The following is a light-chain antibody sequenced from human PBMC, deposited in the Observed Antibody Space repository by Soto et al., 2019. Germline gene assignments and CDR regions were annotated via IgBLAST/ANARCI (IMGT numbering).Light chain of an antibody. Sequence: DIQMTQSPSTLSASVGDRVTITCRASQSISSWLAWYQQKPGKAPKLLIYDASSLQSGVPSRFSGSGSGTEFTLTISSLQPDDFATYYCQQYFSYSYTLGQGTKLEIK. CDR2: DAS. J-gene: IGKJ2*01. CDR1: QSISSW. CDR3: QQYFSYSYT. V-gene: IGKV1-5*01.